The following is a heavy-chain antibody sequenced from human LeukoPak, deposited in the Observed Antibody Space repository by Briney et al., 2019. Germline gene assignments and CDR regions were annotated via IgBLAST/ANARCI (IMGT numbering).Heavy chain of an antibody. CDR1: GFTFSTYS. J-gene: IGHJ4*02. CDR3: ARGSTYYDSSGQVPFDY. CDR2: ISSSSTI. V-gene: IGHV3-48*01. D-gene: IGHD3-22*01. Sequence: GSLILSCAASGFTFSTYSMNWVRQAPGKGLEWVSYISSSSTIYYADSVKGRFTISRDNAKNSLYLQMNSLRAEDTAVYYCARGSTYYDSSGQVPFDYWGQGTLVTVSS.